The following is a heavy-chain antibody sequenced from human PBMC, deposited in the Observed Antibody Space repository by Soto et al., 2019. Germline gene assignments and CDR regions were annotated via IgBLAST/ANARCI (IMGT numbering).Heavy chain of an antibody. V-gene: IGHV3-33*01. Sequence: VGSLRLSCAAPGFTFSNYGMHWVRQAPGKGLEWVAVIWYDGNNKYYADSVKGRFTISRDNSNNTLYMQMTSLRAEDTAVYYCARGLHSLFDYWGQGTLVTVSS. CDR3: ARGLHSLFDY. J-gene: IGHJ4*02. CDR2: IWYDGNNK. D-gene: IGHD2-21*01. CDR1: GFTFSNYG.